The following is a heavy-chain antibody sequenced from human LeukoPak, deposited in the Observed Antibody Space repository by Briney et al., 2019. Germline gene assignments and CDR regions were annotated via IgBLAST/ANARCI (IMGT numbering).Heavy chain of an antibody. J-gene: IGHJ6*03. CDR3: ARGSGSYGYYYYYMDV. Sequence: GGSLRLSCAASGFTFSSYEMNWVRQAPGKGREWVSYISSSGSTIYYADSVKGRFTISRDNAKNSLYLQMNSLRAEDTAVYYCARGSGSYGYYYYYMDVWGKGTTVTVSS. CDR2: ISSSGSTI. D-gene: IGHD3-10*01. CDR1: GFTFSSYE. V-gene: IGHV3-48*03.